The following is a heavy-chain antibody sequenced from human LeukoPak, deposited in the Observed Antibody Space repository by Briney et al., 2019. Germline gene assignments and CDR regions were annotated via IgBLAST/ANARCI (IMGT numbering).Heavy chain of an antibody. CDR3: AREGGSYGWYFDL. Sequence: ASVKVSCKASGYTFTRYAMHWVRQAPGQRLEWMGWINFGNGNTKYSQKFQGRVTVTRDTSANTAYMELSSLRSEDTAVYYCAREGGSYGWYFDLWGRGTLVTVSS. J-gene: IGHJ2*01. D-gene: IGHD1-26*01. V-gene: IGHV1-3*01. CDR1: GYTFTRYA. CDR2: INFGNGNT.